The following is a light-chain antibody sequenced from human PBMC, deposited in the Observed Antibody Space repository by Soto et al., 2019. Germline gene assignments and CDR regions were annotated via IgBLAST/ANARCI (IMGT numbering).Light chain of an antibody. CDR2: DTS. V-gene: IGLV7-46*01. CDR1: TGAVTSGHY. Sequence: QAVVTQETSLTVSPGGTVTLTCGSSTGAVTSGHYPYWFQQKPGQAPRTLIYDTSNKHSWKPARFSGSLLGGKASLTLSGAQPEDEAAYYCLLSYSGPYVLGTGTKVTVL. J-gene: IGLJ1*01. CDR3: LLSYSGPYV.